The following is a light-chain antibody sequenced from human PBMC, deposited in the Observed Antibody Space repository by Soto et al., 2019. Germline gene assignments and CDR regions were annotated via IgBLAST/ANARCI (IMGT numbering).Light chain of an antibody. CDR3: QPYNNWPGT. J-gene: IGKJ1*01. V-gene: IGKV3-15*01. CDR2: GAS. Sequence: EIVMTQSPATLSVSPGERTTLSCRASQSISSNLAWYQQKPGQAPRLLIYGASTRAIGIPARFSGSGSGTEFTLTISSLQPADFAVYYCQPYNNWPGTFGQGTKVDIK. CDR1: QSISSN.